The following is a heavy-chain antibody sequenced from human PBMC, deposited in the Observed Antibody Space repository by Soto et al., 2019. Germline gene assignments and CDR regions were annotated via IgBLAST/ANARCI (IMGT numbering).Heavy chain of an antibody. Sequence: GGSLRLSCAASGFTFSSYGMHWVRQAPGKGLEWVAVISDDGSNKYYADSVKGRFTISRDNSKNTLYLQMNSLRAEDTAVYYCAKEWVYDSSGWSFDYWGQGTLVTVSS. CDR1: GFTFSSYG. V-gene: IGHV3-30*18. J-gene: IGHJ4*02. CDR2: ISDDGSNK. D-gene: IGHD3-22*01. CDR3: AKEWVYDSSGWSFDY.